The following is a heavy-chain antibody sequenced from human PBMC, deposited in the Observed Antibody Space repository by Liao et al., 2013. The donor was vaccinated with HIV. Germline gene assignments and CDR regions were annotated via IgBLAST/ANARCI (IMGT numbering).Heavy chain of an antibody. D-gene: IGHD4-23*01. CDR3: ASMDIYGGNTFDY. CDR2: IYYTGST. V-gene: IGHV4-30-4*08. CDR1: GDSISSGDYY. Sequence: QVQLQESGPGLVKPSQTLSLTCTVSGDSISSGDYYWSWIRQPPGKGLEWIGYIYYTGSTYYNPSLKSRVSISVDTSKNQFSLKLSSVTAADTAVYYCASMDIYGGNTFDYWGQGTLVTVSS. J-gene: IGHJ4*02.